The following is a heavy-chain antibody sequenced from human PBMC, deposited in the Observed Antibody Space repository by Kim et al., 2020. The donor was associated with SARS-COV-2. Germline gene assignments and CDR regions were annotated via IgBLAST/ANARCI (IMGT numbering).Heavy chain of an antibody. V-gene: IGHV1-3*01. D-gene: IGHD3-10*01. J-gene: IGHJ6*02. CDR3: VRGSGSYYYGMDV. CDR1: GYTFTSYT. CDR2: INAGSGYT. Sequence: ASVKVSCKASGYTFTSYTMHWVRQAPGQRLEWMGWINAGSGYTKYSQKFQGRVTITRDTSASTAYVELGSLRSEDTAVYYCVRGSGSYYYGMDVWGQGTTVTVSS.